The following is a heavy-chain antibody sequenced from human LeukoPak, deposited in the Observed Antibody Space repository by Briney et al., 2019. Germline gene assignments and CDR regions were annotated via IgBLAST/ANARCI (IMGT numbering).Heavy chain of an antibody. V-gene: IGHV4-34*01. D-gene: IGHD3-22*01. Sequence: SETLSLTCAVYGGSFSGYYWSWIRQPPGKGLEWIGEINHSGSTNYNPSLKSRVTISVDTSKNQFSLKLSSVTAADTAVYYCARHVYYYDSSGYSAYNRFDPWGQGTLVTVSS. J-gene: IGHJ5*02. CDR1: GGSFSGYY. CDR2: INHSGST. CDR3: ARHVYYYDSSGYSAYNRFDP.